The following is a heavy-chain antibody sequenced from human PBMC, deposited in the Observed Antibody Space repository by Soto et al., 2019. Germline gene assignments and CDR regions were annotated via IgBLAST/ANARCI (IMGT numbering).Heavy chain of an antibody. V-gene: IGHV4-39*01. Sequence: PSETLSLTCTVSGGSISSSSYYWGWIRQPPGKGLEWIGSIYYSGSTYYNPSLKSRGTISVDTSKNQFSLKLSSVTAADTAVYYWASRIGYSYGTVPFLDYWGQRTLVIVS. J-gene: IGHJ4*02. CDR2: IYYSGST. CDR1: GGSISSSSYY. D-gene: IGHD5-18*01. CDR3: ASRIGYSYGTVPFLDY.